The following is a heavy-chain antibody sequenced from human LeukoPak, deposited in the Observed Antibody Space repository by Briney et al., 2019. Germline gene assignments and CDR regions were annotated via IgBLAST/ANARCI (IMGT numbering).Heavy chain of an antibody. Sequence: PGRSLRLSCAATGFTFSNYAIHWGRQAPGKGLEWVAFISDDGSRQHYADSVKGRFTISRDNSKNTLNLQMNSLRAEDTAVYYCVKDRTGTYTLDYWSQGTLVTVSS. D-gene: IGHD3-10*01. V-gene: IGHV3-30-3*01. J-gene: IGHJ4*02. CDR1: GFTFSNYA. CDR3: VKDRTGTYTLDY. CDR2: ISDDGSRQ.